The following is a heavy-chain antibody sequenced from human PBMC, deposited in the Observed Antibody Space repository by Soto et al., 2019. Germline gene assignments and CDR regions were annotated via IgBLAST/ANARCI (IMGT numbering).Heavy chain of an antibody. CDR2: IFFSGGT. D-gene: IGHD2-15*01. V-gene: IGHV4-31*03. Sequence: RFLTCTVSGGSILNGVQYWTWIRQRPGKGLEWIGKIFFSGGTHYNPALNNRLAFSVDTTKNQFSLNLTSVTAADTAIYYCARDNQGGMLEXWGPGTGVTVSX. CDR1: GGSILNGVQY. CDR3: ARDNQGGMLEX. J-gene: IGHJ4*02.